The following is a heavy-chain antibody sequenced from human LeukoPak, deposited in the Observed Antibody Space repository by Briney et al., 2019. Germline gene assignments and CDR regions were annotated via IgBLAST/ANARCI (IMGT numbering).Heavy chain of an antibody. CDR3: ASSLLPRL. CDR1: GFIFSSYA. V-gene: IGHV3-23*01. Sequence: GGSLRLSCAASGFIFSSYAMSWVRQPSGKGLEWVSGISGGSDNTDYADSVKGRFTISRDISKSTLFLQMNSLRAEDTAVYYCASSLLPRLWGQGTLVTVSS. D-gene: IGHD3-10*01. J-gene: IGHJ4*02. CDR2: ISGGSDNT.